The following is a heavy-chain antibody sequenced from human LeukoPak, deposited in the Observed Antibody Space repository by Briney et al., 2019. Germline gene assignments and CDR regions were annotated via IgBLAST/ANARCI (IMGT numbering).Heavy chain of an antibody. CDR2: IYYSGST. CDR3: ARDNRLYYYDSSGYPYFDY. Sequence: SETLSLTCTVSGGSISSGGYYWSWIRQHPGKGLEWIGYIYYSGSTYYKPSLKSRVTISVDTSKNQFSLKLSSVTAADTAVYYCARDNRLYYYDSSGYPYFDYWGQGTLVTVSS. D-gene: IGHD3-22*01. J-gene: IGHJ4*02. CDR1: GGSISSGGYY. V-gene: IGHV4-31*03.